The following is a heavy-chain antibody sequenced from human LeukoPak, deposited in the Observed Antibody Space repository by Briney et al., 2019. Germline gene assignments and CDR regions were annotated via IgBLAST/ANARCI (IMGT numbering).Heavy chain of an antibody. CDR1: GFTFSDYR. Sequence: GGSLRLSCAGSGFTFSDYRMNWVRQAPGKGLEWVSYISGCSGTIYYADSVTGRFTISRDNAKNSLYLQMNSLRAGDTALYYCARGQGDFWSGHFDYYYMDVWGKGTTVTVSS. CDR3: ARGQGDFWSGHFDYYYMDV. V-gene: IGHV3-48*04. D-gene: IGHD3-3*01. CDR2: ISGCSGTI. J-gene: IGHJ6*03.